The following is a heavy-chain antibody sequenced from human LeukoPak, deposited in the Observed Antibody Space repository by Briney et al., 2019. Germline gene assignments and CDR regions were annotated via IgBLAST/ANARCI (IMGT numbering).Heavy chain of an antibody. CDR2: INHSGST. J-gene: IGHJ3*02. CDR3: ARGVRLFLVRRGAFDI. CDR1: GGSFSGYY. D-gene: IGHD3-22*01. V-gene: IGHV4-34*01. Sequence: SETLSLTCAVYGGSFSGYYWSWIRQPPGKGLEWIGEINHSGSTNYNPSLKSRVTISVDTSKNQFSLKLSSVTAADTAVYYCARGVRLFLVRRGAFDIWGQGTMVTVSS.